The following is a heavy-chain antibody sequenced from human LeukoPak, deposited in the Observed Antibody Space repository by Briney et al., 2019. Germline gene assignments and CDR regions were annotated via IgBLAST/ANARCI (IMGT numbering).Heavy chain of an antibody. J-gene: IGHJ3*02. CDR3: ARELWIDFWSVRGAFDI. CDR1: GFTVSSNY. Sequence: GGSLRLSCAASGFTVSSNYMSWVRQAPGKGLEWVSVIYSGGSTYYADSVKGRFTISRDNSKNTLYLQMNSLRAEDTAVYYCARELWIDFWSVRGAFDIWGQGTMVTVSS. CDR2: IYSGGST. D-gene: IGHD3-3*01. V-gene: IGHV3-53*01.